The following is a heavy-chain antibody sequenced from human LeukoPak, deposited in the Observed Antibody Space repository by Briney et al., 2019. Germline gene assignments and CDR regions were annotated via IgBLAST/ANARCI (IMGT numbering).Heavy chain of an antibody. CDR3: ARVLKGRSGGYFDY. D-gene: IGHD2-15*01. V-gene: IGHV3-21*01. CDR2: IGNSVNYI. CDR1: GFLFSSHS. Sequence: PGGSLRLSCTASGFLFSSHSMNWVRQAPGEGLQWVSSIGNSVNYIYYADSVKGRFTISRDNAKNSLYLQMNSLRAEDTAVYYCARVLKGRSGGYFDYWGQGTLVTVSS. J-gene: IGHJ4*02.